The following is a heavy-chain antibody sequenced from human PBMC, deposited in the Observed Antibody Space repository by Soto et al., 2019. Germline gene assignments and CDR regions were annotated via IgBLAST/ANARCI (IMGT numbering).Heavy chain of an antibody. D-gene: IGHD3-3*01. CDR1: GFTFSSYG. V-gene: IGHV3-30*18. Sequence: QVQLVESGGGVVQPGRSLRLSCAASGFTFSSYGMHWVRQAPGKGLERVAVISYDGSNKYYADSVKGRFTISRDNSKNTLYLQMNSLRAEDTAVYYCAKDKGVPGNYDFWSGYYGGMDVWGQGTTVTVSS. CDR3: AKDKGVPGNYDFWSGYYGGMDV. J-gene: IGHJ6*02. CDR2: ISYDGSNK.